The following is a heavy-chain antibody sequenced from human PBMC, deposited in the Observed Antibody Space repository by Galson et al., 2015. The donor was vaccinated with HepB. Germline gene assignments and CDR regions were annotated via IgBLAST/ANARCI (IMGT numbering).Heavy chain of an antibody. CDR1: GFTFRSYT. V-gene: IGHV3-21*01. J-gene: IGHJ2*01. CDR2: ISSSSSYI. CDR3: ARADYDSSGYYKRNGGAGWYFDV. Sequence: SLRLSCAASGFTFRSYTMNWVRQAPGKGLEWVSSISSSSSYIYYTDSVKGRFTISRDNAKNSLFLQMNSLRAEDTAVYYCARADYDSSGYYKRNGGAGWYFDVWGRGTLVTVSS. D-gene: IGHD3-22*01.